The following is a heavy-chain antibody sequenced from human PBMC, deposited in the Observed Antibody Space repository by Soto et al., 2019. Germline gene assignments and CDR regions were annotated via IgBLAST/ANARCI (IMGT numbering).Heavy chain of an antibody. V-gene: IGHV1-69*02. J-gene: IGHJ6*03. D-gene: IGHD2-2*01. Sequence: QVQLVQSGAEVKKPGSSVKVSCKASGGTFSSYTISWVRQAPGQGLEWMGRIIPILGIANYAQKFQGRVTITADKSTSTAYRETSSLRSEDTAVYYCVMGPAAMFLSGALPSYYMVFWGKGTTVTVSS. CDR3: VMGPAAMFLSGALPSYYMVF. CDR2: IIPILGIA. CDR1: GGTFSSYT.